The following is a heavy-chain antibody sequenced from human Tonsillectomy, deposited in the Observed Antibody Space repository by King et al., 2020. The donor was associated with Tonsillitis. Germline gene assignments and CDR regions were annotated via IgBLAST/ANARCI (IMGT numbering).Heavy chain of an antibody. CDR3: AREYGDFPENCFDP. CDR1: GYTFTSYG. D-gene: IGHD4-17*01. J-gene: IGHJ5*02. CDR2: ISAYSGDT. Sequence: VQLVQSGAEVKKPGASVRVSCKASGYTFTSYGISWVRQAPGHGLEWMGWISAYSGDTNYAQNFQGRVTMTTDTSTSTVYMELRSLRSDDTAIYYCAREYGDFPENCFDPWGQGTLVTVSS. V-gene: IGHV1-18*01.